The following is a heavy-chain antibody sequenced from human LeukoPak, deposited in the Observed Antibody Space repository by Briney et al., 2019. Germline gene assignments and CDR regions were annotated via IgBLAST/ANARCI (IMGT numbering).Heavy chain of an antibody. J-gene: IGHJ4*02. D-gene: IGHD2-21*02. CDR1: GFTFSSYE. V-gene: IGHV3-48*03. CDR3: ARGTLGCGGDCYDY. CDR2: IGISGNNI. Sequence: GGSLRLSCAGSGFTFSSYEFNWVRQAPGKGLEWVSYIGISGNNIYYADSVKGRFTISRDNAKNSLYLQMNSLTAEDTAVYYCARGTLGCGGDCYDYWGQGTLVTVSS.